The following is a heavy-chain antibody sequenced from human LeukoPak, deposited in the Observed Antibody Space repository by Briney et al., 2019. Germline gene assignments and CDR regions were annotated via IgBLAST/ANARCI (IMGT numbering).Heavy chain of an antibody. CDR1: GGTFSSYA. D-gene: IGHD3-22*01. CDR2: IIPIFGTA. CDR3: ARALNYYDSSGYQGDFDY. V-gene: IGHV1-69*01. J-gene: IGHJ4*02. Sequence: ASVKVSCKASGGTFSSYAIGWVRQAPGQGLEWMGGIIPIFGTANYAQKFQGRVTITADESTSTAYMELSSLRSEDTAVYYCARALNYYDSSGYQGDFDYWGQGTLVTVSS.